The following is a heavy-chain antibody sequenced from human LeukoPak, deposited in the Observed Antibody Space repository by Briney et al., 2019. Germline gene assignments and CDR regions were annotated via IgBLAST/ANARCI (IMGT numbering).Heavy chain of an antibody. CDR3: ASLYSYYYYYMDV. CDR2: ISSSSSTI. Sequence: GGSLRLSCAASGFTFSSYSMNWVRQAPGKGLEWVSYISSSSSTIYYADSVKGRFTISRDNAKNSLYLQMNSLRAKDTAVYYCASLYSYYYYYMDVWGKGTTVTVSS. J-gene: IGHJ6*03. D-gene: IGHD2-8*01. V-gene: IGHV3-48*01. CDR1: GFTFSSYS.